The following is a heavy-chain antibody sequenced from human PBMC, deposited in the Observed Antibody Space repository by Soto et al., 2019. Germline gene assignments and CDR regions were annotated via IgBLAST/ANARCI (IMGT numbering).Heavy chain of an antibody. CDR2: IRSKAYGGTT. D-gene: IGHD3-10*01. Sequence: GVSLRRSCTASGFTFGDYAMSWFRQAPGKGLERVGFIRSKAYGGTTEYAASVKGRFTISRDDSKSIAYLQMNGLKTEDTAVFYPIRSRVRGVTIPTYYYYWLDDWDQETT. V-gene: IGHV3-49*03. CDR3: IRSRVRGVTIPTYYYYWLDD. J-gene: IGHJ6*02. CDR1: GFTFGDYA.